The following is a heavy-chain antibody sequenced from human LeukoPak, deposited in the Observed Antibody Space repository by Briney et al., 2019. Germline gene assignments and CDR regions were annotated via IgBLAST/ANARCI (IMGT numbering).Heavy chain of an antibody. D-gene: IGHD2-15*01. V-gene: IGHV4-59*12. CDR2: VYYNGSP. J-gene: IGHJ6*03. Sequence: SETLSLTCTVSGGSFSRYHWSWVRQSPGKGLEWIGYVYYNGSPNYHPSLMSRVTMLMDTSKDQFSLRLSSVTATDTAVYYCARDRGYCSGGSCYSGYYYYYMDVWGKGTTVTVSS. CDR3: ARDRGYCSGGSCYSGYYYYYMDV. CDR1: GGSFSRYH.